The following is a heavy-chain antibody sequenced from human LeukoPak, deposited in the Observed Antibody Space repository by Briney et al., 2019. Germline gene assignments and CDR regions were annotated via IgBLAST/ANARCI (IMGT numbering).Heavy chain of an antibody. Sequence: SETLPLTCTVSGGSVSSGSYYWSWIRQPPGKGLEWIGYIYYSGSTNYNPSLKSRVTISVDTSKNQFSLKLSSVTAADTAVYYCARHSPYYFDYWGQGTLVTVSS. CDR2: IYYSGST. V-gene: IGHV4-61*01. CDR1: GGSVSSGSYY. J-gene: IGHJ4*02. CDR3: ARHSPYYFDY.